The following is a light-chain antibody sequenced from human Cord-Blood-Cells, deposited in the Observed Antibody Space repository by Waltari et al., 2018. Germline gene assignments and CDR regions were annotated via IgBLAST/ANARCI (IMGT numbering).Light chain of an antibody. Sequence: DIQMTQSPSTVYASVGDRITITCRARQGISSWLALHQQKPGKAPKLLIYAASSLQRGVPSRFSGSGSGTDFTLTISSLQPEDFATYYCQQANSFPLTFGGGTKVEIK. J-gene: IGKJ4*01. CDR2: AAS. CDR1: QGISSW. V-gene: IGKV1-12*01. CDR3: QQANSFPLT.